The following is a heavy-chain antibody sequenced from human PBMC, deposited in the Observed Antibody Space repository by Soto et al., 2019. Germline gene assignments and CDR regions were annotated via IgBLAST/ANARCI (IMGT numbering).Heavy chain of an antibody. J-gene: IGHJ4*02. CDR2: IKSKTDGTTT. CDR1: GFTFSNAW. D-gene: IGHD4-17*01. CDR3: ITDGPTVSTGEGYFEF. V-gene: IGHV3-15*01. Sequence: EVQLVESGGWLVKPGGSPRLPCAASGFTFSNAWMSWVRQAPGKGLEWVGHIKSKTDGTTTDYAAPVKGRFTISRDDSKITLYLQMNSLKTEDTAVYYCITDGPTVSTGEGYFEFWGQGTLVTVSS.